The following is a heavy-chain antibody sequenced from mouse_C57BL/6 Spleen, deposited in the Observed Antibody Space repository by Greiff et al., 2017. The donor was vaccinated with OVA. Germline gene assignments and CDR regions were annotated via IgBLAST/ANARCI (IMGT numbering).Heavy chain of an antibody. CDR2: IYPGDGDT. D-gene: IGHD2-1*01. J-gene: IGHJ1*03. Sequence: QVQLQQSGAELVKPGASVKISCKASGYAFSSYWMNWVKQRPGKGLEWIGQIYPGDGDTNYNGKFKGKATLTADKSSSTAYMQLSSLTSEDSAVYFCARSGNGNYDFDVWGTGTTVTVSS. V-gene: IGHV1-80*01. CDR1: GYAFSSYW. CDR3: ARSGNGNYDFDV.